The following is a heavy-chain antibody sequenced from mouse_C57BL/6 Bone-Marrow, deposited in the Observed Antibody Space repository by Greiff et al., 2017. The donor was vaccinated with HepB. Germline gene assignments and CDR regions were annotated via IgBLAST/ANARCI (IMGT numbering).Heavy chain of an antibody. CDR3: ARIYYGNSMDY. J-gene: IGHJ4*01. CDR2: IWSGGST. Sequence: QVQLHQSGPGLVQPSQSLSITCTVSGFSLTSYGVHWVRQSPGKGLEWLGVIWSGGSTDYNAAFISRLSISKDNSKSQVFFKMNSLQADDTAIYYCARIYYGNSMDYWGQGTSVTVSS. CDR1: GFSLTSYG. D-gene: IGHD2-1*01. V-gene: IGHV2-2*01.